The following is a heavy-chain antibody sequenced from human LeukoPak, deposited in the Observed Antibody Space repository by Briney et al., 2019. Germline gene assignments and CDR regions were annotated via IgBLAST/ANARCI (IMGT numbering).Heavy chain of an antibody. V-gene: IGHV3-48*03. CDR2: ISSSGSTI. D-gene: IGHD1-26*01. CDR1: GFTFSSYE. J-gene: IGHJ4*02. CDR3: ARSFSFSRGCFDY. Sequence: PGGSLRLSCAASGFTFSSYEMNWVRQAPGKGLEWVSYISSSGSTIYYADSVKGRFTISRDNAKNSLYLQMNSLRAEDTAVYYCARSFSFSRGCFDYWGQGTLVTVSS.